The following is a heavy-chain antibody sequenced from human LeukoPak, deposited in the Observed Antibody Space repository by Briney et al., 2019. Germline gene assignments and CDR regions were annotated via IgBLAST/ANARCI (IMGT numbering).Heavy chain of an antibody. V-gene: IGHV4-30-2*01. J-gene: IGHJ4*02. D-gene: IGHD6-6*01. CDR1: GGSISSGGYY. CDR3: ARDQYSSSGLGY. CDR2: IYHSGST. Sequence: PSETLSLTCTVSGGSISSGGYYWSWIRQPPGKGLEWIGYIYHSGSTYYNPSLKSRVTISVDRSKNQFSLKLSSVTAADTAVYYCARDQYSSSGLGYWGQGTLVTVSS.